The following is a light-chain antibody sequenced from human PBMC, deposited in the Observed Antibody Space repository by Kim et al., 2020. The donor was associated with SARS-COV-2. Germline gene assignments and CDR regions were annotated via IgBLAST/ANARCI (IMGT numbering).Light chain of an antibody. CDR2: LGS. V-gene: IGKV2-28*01. CDR1: QSLLHNNGHTY. J-gene: IGKJ2*01. CDR3: RQGLKTPYT. Sequence: DIVMTQSPLSLLVTPGEPASFSCRSSQSLLHNNGHTYLDWYLQKPVQSPQRLIYLGSIRASGVTDRFSGSASGTDFTLKISGVEPQDVEIYYCRQGLKTPYTFGQASKLE.